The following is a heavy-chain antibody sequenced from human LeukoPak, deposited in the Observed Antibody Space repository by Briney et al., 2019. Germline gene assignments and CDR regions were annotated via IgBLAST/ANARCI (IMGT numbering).Heavy chain of an antibody. CDR2: IFHSGST. V-gene: IGHV4-38-2*02. J-gene: IGHJ3*01. Sequence: SETLSLTCSVSGYSVSSGFYWGWIRQPPGKGLEWIGTIFHSGSTYYNPSLKSRVTISVDTSKNQFSLKLSSVTAADTAVYYCARANYYDSSGYSRGAFDVWAQGTMVTVSS. CDR1: GYSVSSGFY. D-gene: IGHD3-22*01. CDR3: ARANYYDSSGYSRGAFDV.